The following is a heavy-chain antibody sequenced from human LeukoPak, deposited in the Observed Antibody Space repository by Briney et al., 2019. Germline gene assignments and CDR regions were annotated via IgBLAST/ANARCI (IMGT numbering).Heavy chain of an antibody. D-gene: IGHD6-6*01. Sequence: GGSLRLSCAASGFTFSSYWMHWVRQAPGKGLVWVSRISSEGSSISYADSVKGRFTISRDNAKNSLYLQMNSLRPEDTAVYFCARDRHVPGLYYYYMDVWGKGTTVTVSS. V-gene: IGHV3-74*01. CDR3: ARDRHVPGLYYYYMDV. J-gene: IGHJ6*03. CDR1: GFTFSSYW. CDR2: ISSEGSSI.